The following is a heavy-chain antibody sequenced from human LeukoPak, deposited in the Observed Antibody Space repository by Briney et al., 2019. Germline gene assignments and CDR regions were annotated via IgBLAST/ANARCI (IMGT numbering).Heavy chain of an antibody. CDR1: GFTFSSYG. J-gene: IGHJ6*03. CDR2: ISGSGGST. Sequence: PGGSLRLSCAASGFTFSSYGMSWVRQAPGKGLEWVSAISGSGGSTYYADSVKGRFTISRDNAKNSLYLQMNSLRAEDTAVYYCARGPKRITIFGVVNYMDVWGKGTTVTVSS. D-gene: IGHD3-3*01. V-gene: IGHV3-23*01. CDR3: ARGPKRITIFGVVNYMDV.